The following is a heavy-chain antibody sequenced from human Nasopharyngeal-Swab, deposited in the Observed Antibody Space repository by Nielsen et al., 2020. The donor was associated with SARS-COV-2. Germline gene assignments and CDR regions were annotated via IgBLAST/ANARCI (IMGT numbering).Heavy chain of an antibody. CDR3: ARSEAEDYSSSWYDY. D-gene: IGHD6-13*01. V-gene: IGHV4-39*01. J-gene: IGHJ4*02. CDR2: IYYSGST. Sequence: WIRQPPGKGLEWIGSIYYSGSTYYNPSLKSRATISVDTSKNQFSLKLSSVAAADTAVYYCARSEAEDYSSSWYDYWGRGTLVTVSS.